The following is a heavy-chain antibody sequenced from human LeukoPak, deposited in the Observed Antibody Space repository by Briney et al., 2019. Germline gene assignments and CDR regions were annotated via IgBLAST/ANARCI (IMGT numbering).Heavy chain of an antibody. CDR2: INPNRGGT. CDR1: GYTFSGYY. V-gene: IGHV1-2*02. CDR3: ATEVTD. D-gene: IGHD5-18*01. J-gene: IGHJ4*02. Sequence: GASVKVSCKASGYTFSGYYMHWVRQAPGQGLEWMGWINPNRGGTKYAQKFQGRVTMTRDTSISTAYMELSRLRSDDTAVYYCATEVTDWGQGTLVTVSS.